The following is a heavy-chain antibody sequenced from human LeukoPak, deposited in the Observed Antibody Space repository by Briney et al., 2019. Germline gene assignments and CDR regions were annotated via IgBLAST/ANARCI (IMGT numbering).Heavy chain of an antibody. CDR1: GFTFSSYA. V-gene: IGHV3-66*01. CDR3: ARDRGDTAMVT. D-gene: IGHD5-18*01. Sequence: GGSLRLSCAASGFTFSSYAMSWVRQAPGKGLEWVSVIYSGGSTYYADSVKGRFTISRDNSKNTLYLQMNSLRAEDTAVYYCARDRGDTAMVTWGQGTLVTVSS. J-gene: IGHJ5*02. CDR2: IYSGGST.